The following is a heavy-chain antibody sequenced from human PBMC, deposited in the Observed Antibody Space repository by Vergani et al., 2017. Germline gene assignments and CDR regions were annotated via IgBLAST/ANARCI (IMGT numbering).Heavy chain of an antibody. CDR2: IYPGDSDT. Sequence: EVQLVQSGAEVKKPGESLKISCKGSGYSFTSYWIGWVRQMPGKGLEWMGIIYPGDSDTRYSPSFQGQVTISADKSISTAYLQWSSLKASDTSMYYCARRGNCSSTSCYDSDWFDPWGQGTLVTVSS. D-gene: IGHD2-2*01. CDR1: GYSFTSYW. CDR3: ARRGNCSSTSCYDSDWFDP. V-gene: IGHV5-51*01. J-gene: IGHJ5*02.